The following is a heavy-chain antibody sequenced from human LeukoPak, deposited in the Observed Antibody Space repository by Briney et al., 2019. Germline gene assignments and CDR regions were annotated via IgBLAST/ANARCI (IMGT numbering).Heavy chain of an antibody. J-gene: IGHJ4*02. CDR2: IYYGGRT. Sequence: SETLSLTCSVSGGSISSLSYYWGWVRQPPGKGLEWIVSIYYGGRTYYNPSLKSRVTMPVDTSKNQFSLKLSSVTAADTAIYYCATSVTSSSGWYYGYWGQGSLVTVSS. CDR3: ATSVTSSSGWYYGY. D-gene: IGHD6-19*01. CDR1: GGSISSLSYY. V-gene: IGHV4-39*01.